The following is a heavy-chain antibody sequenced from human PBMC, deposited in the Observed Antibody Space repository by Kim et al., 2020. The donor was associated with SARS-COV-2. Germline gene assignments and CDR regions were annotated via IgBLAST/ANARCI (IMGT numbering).Heavy chain of an antibody. J-gene: IGHJ6*02. CDR3: ARQEWSGYYSIPYYYYYGMDV. CDR1: GFTFSSYS. V-gene: IGHV3-21*01. CDR2: ISSSSSYI. Sequence: GGSLRLSCAASGFTFSSYSMNWVRQAPGKGLEWVSSISSSSSYIYYADSVKGRFTISRDNAKNSLYLQMNSLRAEDTAVYYCARQEWSGYYSIPYYYYYGMDVWGQGTTVTVSS. D-gene: IGHD3-3*01.